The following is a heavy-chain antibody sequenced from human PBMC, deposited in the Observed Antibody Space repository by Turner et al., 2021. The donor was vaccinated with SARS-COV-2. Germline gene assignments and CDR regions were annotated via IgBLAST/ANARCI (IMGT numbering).Heavy chain of an antibody. CDR1: GFSFDSYA. CDR2: IKGSGGRT. CDR3: AKDWSGSYFYFDY. Sequence: EVQLLESGGGLVQPGGSLRLSCAASGFSFDSYAMTWVRQAPGKGLEWVSTIKGSGGRTYYADSVKGRFTISRDNSKNTLYLQMNSLRAEDTATFYCAKDWSGSYFYFDYWGQGTLVTVSS. D-gene: IGHD1-26*01. J-gene: IGHJ4*02. V-gene: IGHV3-23*01.